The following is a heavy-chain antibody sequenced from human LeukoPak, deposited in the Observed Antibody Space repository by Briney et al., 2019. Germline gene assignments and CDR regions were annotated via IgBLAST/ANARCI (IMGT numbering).Heavy chain of an antibody. CDR2: INHSGST. V-gene: IGHV4-34*01. CDR3: ARGFFKIDY. CDR1: GFPFSSYA. Sequence: GSLRLSCAASGFPFSSYAMSWIRQPPGKGLEWIGEINHSGSTNYNPSLKSRVTISVDTSKNQFSLKLSSVTAADTAVYYCARGFFKIDYWGQGTLVTVSS. J-gene: IGHJ4*02.